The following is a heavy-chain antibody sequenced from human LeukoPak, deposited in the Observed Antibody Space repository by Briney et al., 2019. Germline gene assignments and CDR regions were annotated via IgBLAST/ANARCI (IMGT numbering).Heavy chain of an antibody. V-gene: IGHV4-4*07. D-gene: IGHD3-3*01. Sequence: SETLSLTCTVSGGSISSYYWSWIRQPAGKGLEWIGRIYTSGSTNYNPSLKSRVTMSVDTSKNQFSLKLSSLTAADTAVYYCARDAHFGVVTNYYYGMDVWGQGTPVTVSS. CDR1: GGSISSYY. J-gene: IGHJ6*02. CDR3: ARDAHFGVVTNYYYGMDV. CDR2: IYTSGST.